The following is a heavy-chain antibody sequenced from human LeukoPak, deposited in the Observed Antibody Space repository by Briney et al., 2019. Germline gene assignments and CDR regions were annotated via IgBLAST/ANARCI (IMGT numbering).Heavy chain of an antibody. J-gene: IGHJ4*02. CDR3: AKAEYYDSSGYIDY. CDR2: ISWNSGSI. CDR1: GFTFDDYA. Sequence: GGSLRLSCAASGFTFDDYAMHWVRQAPGKGLEWVSGISWNSGSIGYADSVKGRFTISRDNAKNSLYLQMNSLRAEDTALYYCAKAEYYDSSGYIDYWGQGTLVTVSS. D-gene: IGHD3-22*01. V-gene: IGHV3-9*01.